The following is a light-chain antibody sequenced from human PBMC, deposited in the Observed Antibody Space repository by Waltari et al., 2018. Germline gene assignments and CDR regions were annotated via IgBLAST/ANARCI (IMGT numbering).Light chain of an antibody. Sequence: QSVLTQPPSVSAPPGQKVTISCSGSSSNIGNNYVSWYQQVPGTAPKLLIYENNRRPSGIPNRFSGSKSGTSATLGITGLQTGDEADYYCGTWDSSLSSWVFGGGTKLTAL. CDR1: SSNIGNNY. V-gene: IGLV1-51*02. J-gene: IGLJ3*02. CDR3: GTWDSSLSSWV. CDR2: ENN.